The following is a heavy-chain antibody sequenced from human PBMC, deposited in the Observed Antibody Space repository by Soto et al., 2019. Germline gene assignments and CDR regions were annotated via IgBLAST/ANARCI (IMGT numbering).Heavy chain of an antibody. Sequence: QVQLVQSGAEVKKPGSSVKVSCKASGGTFSSYAISWVRQAPGQGLEWMGGIIPICGKANYAQKFQGRVTITADESTSTAYMELSSLRSEDTAVYYCASGYYDSSGYSLFDYWGQGTLVTVSS. D-gene: IGHD3-22*01. V-gene: IGHV1-69*01. CDR3: ASGYYDSSGYSLFDY. CDR2: IIPICGKA. J-gene: IGHJ4*02. CDR1: GGTFSSYA.